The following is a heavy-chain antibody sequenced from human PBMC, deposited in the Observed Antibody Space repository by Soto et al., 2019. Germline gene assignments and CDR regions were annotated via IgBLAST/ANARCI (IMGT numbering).Heavy chain of an antibody. Sequence: GGSLKISCKGPGYSFTSYWIGWVRQLRGKGLEGMGIIYPGDSDTRYSPSFQGQVTISADKSISTAYLQWSSRKASDTAIYYCARPSGIAATGGLDYWGQGTLVTVSS. J-gene: IGHJ4*02. CDR2: IYPGDSDT. CDR3: ARPSGIAATGGLDY. CDR1: GYSFTSYW. D-gene: IGHD6-13*01. V-gene: IGHV5-51*01.